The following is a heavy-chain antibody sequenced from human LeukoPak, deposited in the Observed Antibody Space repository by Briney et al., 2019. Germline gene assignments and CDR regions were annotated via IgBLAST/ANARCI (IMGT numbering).Heavy chain of an antibody. Sequence: SETLSLTCAVSDDSIISSDYYWGWIRQPPGKGLEWIGSRYYSGFIYYNPSLESRITMSVDTSKNQFSLKLSSVTAADTAVYYCARENPSSGWYGFEYWGQGTVVTVSS. J-gene: IGHJ4*02. CDR2: RYYSGFI. CDR1: DDSIISSDYY. V-gene: IGHV4-39*07. D-gene: IGHD6-19*01. CDR3: ARENPSSGWYGFEY.